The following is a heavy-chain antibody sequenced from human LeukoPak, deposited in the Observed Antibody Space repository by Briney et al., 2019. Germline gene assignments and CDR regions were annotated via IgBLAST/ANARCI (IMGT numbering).Heavy chain of an antibody. Sequence: GGSLRLSCAASGFTFSNSAMSWVRQAPGKGLEWVSAISGSGGGTYYADSVKGRFTISRDNAKNSLYLQMNSLRDEDTAVYYCARSGYSYGREGYFDYWGQGTLVTVSS. CDR3: ARSGYSYGREGYFDY. D-gene: IGHD5-18*01. CDR1: GFTFSNSA. CDR2: ISGSGGGT. V-gene: IGHV3-23*01. J-gene: IGHJ4*02.